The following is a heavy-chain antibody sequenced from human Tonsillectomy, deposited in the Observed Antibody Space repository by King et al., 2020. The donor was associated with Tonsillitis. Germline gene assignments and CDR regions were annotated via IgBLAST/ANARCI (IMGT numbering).Heavy chain of an antibody. CDR1: GFTISGSA. CDR2: IRTKANTYAT. CDR3: TIFYPEFG. Sequence: VQLVESGGGLVQPGGSLKLSCAASGFTISGSAMHWVRQTSGKGLEWVGRIRTKANTYATAYAASVQGRFTISRDDSKTTAYLQMNSMKTEDTAVYYCTIFYPEFGWGQGTLVTVSS. J-gene: IGHJ4*02. V-gene: IGHV3-73*01. D-gene: IGHD3-16*01.